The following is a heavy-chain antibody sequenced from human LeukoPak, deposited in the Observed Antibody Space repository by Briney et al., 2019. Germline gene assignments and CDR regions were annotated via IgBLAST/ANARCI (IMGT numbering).Heavy chain of an antibody. CDR1: GYTFSNSG. J-gene: IGHJ5*02. D-gene: IGHD6-19*01. Sequence: ASVKVSCKASGYTFSNSGVSWLRQAPGQGLEWMGWISACNGNTNYAQKFQDRVAMTTDTSTNTAYMELRSLRSDDTAVYYCAKSIKVALSGAYFDPWGQGTLVTASS. CDR3: AKSIKVALSGAYFDP. CDR2: ISACNGNT. V-gene: IGHV1-18*01.